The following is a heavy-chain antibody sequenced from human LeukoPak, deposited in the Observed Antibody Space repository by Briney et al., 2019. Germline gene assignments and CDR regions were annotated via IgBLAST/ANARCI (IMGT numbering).Heavy chain of an antibody. D-gene: IGHD4-23*01. J-gene: IGHJ4*02. Sequence: GGSLRLSCAATGFTFSRYGMHWVRQAPGKGLEWVAVISYDRSNKYYADSVKGRFTISRDNSKNTLYLLLSSLSVEDTAVYYCAKGAYGGNSVVDYWGQGTLVTVSS. CDR1: GFTFSRYG. CDR2: ISYDRSNK. CDR3: AKGAYGGNSVVDY. V-gene: IGHV3-30*18.